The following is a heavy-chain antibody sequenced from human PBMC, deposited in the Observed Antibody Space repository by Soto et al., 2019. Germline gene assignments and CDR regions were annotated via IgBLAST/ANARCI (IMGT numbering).Heavy chain of an antibody. J-gene: IGHJ5*01. CDR3: AKVLGPIDS. Sequence: GGSRGLSCAAFGSTFGSYPMTWFRQAPGKGLEWVSSISNSGSETYYADSVKGRFTISRDNSKNTLYLQMKGLRADDTAVYYCAKVLGPIDSWGQGTLVTVSS. D-gene: IGHD3-10*01. CDR2: ISNSGSET. CDR1: GSTFGSYP. V-gene: IGHV3-23*01.